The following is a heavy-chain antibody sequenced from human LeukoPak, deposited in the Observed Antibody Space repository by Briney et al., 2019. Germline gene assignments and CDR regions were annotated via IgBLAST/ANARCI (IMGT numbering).Heavy chain of an antibody. D-gene: IGHD3-10*01. J-gene: IGHJ4*02. CDR1: GGSIMSYY. CDR2: IYTSGNA. Sequence: PSETLSLTCTVSGGSIMSYYWSWIRQPAGKGLEWIGRIYTSGNANYNPSLASRATMSVDTSRNQFSLKVTSVTAADTAVYYCAKVYGSGSYYNEASDYWGQGTLVTVSS. V-gene: IGHV4-4*07. CDR3: AKVYGSGSYYNEASDY.